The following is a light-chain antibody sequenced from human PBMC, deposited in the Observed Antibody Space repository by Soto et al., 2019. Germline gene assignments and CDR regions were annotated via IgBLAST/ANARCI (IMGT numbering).Light chain of an antibody. CDR3: QAWDSDTVI. J-gene: IGLJ2*01. Sequence: SYELTQPPSVSVSPGQTASITCSGDKLGDKYACWYQQKPGQSHVLVIYQDIKRPSGIPERFSGSNSGNTATLTISGTQAMDEADYYCQAWDSDTVIFGGGTQLTVL. CDR1: KLGDKY. V-gene: IGLV3-1*01. CDR2: QDI.